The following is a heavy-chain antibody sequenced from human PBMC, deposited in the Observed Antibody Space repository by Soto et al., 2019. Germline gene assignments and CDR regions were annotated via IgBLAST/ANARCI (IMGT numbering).Heavy chain of an antibody. V-gene: IGHV4-34*01. CDR3: AREVKYDYVWGSYRSHPFFDY. CDR1: GGSFSGYY. D-gene: IGHD3-16*02. J-gene: IGHJ4*02. Sequence: ESLSLTCAVYGGSFSGYYWSWIRQPPGKGLEWIGEINHSGSTNYNPSLKSRVTISVDTSKNQFSLKLSSVTAADTAVYYCAREVKYDYVWGSYRSHPFFDYWGQGTLVTVSS. CDR2: INHSGST.